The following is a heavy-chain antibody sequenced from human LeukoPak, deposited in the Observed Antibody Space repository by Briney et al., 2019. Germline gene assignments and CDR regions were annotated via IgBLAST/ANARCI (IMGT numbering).Heavy chain of an antibody. CDR3: VKVWGRDIGAFDI. J-gene: IGHJ3*02. Sequence: GGSLRLSCSASGFTFSSCAMHWVRQAPGKGLEYVSAISTNGGSTYYGDSVKGRFTISRDNSKNTLYLQMSSLRAEDTAVYYCVKVWGRDIGAFDIWGQGTMVTVSS. CDR1: GFTFSSCA. CDR2: ISTNGGST. D-gene: IGHD2-15*01. V-gene: IGHV3-64D*09.